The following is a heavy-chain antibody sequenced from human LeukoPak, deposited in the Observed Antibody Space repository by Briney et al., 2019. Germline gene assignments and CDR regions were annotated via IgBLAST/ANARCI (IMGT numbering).Heavy chain of an antibody. V-gene: IGHV4-38-2*02. J-gene: IGHJ4*02. D-gene: IGHD1-1*01. CDR2: IYHSGST. Sequence: SETLSLTCTVSGYSISSGYYWGWIRQPPGKGLEWIGSIYHSGSTYYNPSLKSRVTISVDTSKNQLSLKLSSVTAADTAVYYCARDQGGGTTPFFDYWGQGTLVTVSS. CDR1: GYSISSGYY. CDR3: ARDQGGGTTPFFDY.